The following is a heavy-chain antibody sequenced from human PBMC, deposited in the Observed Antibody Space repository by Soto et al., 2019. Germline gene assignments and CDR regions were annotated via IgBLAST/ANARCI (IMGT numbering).Heavy chain of an antibody. Sequence: EVQLVESGGGLVQPGGSLRLSCAGSGFTFSNYWMHWVRQAPGKGLVWVARINSDGSSISYADSVKGRFTISRDNAKNTLYLQMNGLRAEDTAVYYCAKRTSMSGNYYFDYWGQGILVTVSS. CDR2: INSDGSSI. CDR1: GFTFSNYW. D-gene: IGHD3-10*01. V-gene: IGHV3-74*01. J-gene: IGHJ4*02. CDR3: AKRTSMSGNYYFDY.